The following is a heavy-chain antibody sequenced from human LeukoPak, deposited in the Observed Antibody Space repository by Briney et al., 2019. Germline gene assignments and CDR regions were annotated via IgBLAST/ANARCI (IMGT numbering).Heavy chain of an antibody. CDR1: GFTFDDYA. J-gene: IGHJ3*02. CDR3: ARDRSSFDAFDI. CDR2: ISWNSGSI. D-gene: IGHD6-13*01. Sequence: GGSLRLSCAASGFTFDDYAMHWVRQAPGKGLEWVSGISWNSGSIGYVDSVKGRFTISRDNAKNSLYLQMNSLRAEDTAVYYCARDRSSFDAFDIWGQGTMVTVSS. V-gene: IGHV3-9*01.